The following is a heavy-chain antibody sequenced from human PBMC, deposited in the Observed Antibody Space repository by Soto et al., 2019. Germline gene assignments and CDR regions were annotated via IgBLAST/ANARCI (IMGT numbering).Heavy chain of an antibody. CDR1: GGSISGSSHF. CDR2: IHYSGTT. CDR3: AIHPPSRFEPRLGYYGMDV. D-gene: IGHD2-2*01. Sequence: QLQLQESGPGLVKPSETLSLICTVSGGSISGSSHFWGWIRQPPGKGLEWIGSIHYSGTTYYNPSLKSRVTISVDTSKNQFSLKLNSVTAADTAVYYCAIHPPSRFEPRLGYYGMDVWGQGTTVTVSS. V-gene: IGHV4-39*01. J-gene: IGHJ6*02.